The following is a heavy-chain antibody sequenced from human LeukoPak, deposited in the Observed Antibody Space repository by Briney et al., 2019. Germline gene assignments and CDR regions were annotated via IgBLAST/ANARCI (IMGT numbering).Heavy chain of an antibody. D-gene: IGHD3-10*01. J-gene: IGHJ5*02. CDR3: ARSMVRAIIKGIDL. CDR1: GFTFSSYW. Sequence: AGGSLRLSCAASGFTFSSYWMSWVRQAPGKGLEWVSGITWNSGSIAYADSVKGRFTISRDNAKNSLYLQMNSLRAEDTALYYCARSMVRAIIKGIDLWGRGTLVTVSS. CDR2: ITWNSGSI. V-gene: IGHV3-9*01.